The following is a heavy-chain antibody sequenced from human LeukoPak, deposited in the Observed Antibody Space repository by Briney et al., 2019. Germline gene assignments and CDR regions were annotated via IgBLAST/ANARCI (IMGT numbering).Heavy chain of an antibody. CDR1: GGSINSGNYY. CDR2: MYTSGST. CDR3: ARYLGYCSGGSCLQWAFDI. D-gene: IGHD2-15*01. J-gene: IGHJ3*02. V-gene: IGHV4-61*02. Sequence: SETLSLTCTVSGGSINSGNYYWSWIRQPAGKGPEWIGRMYTSGSTNYNPSLKSRVSISVDTSKNQFSLKLTSVTAADTAVYYCARYLGYCSGGSCLQWAFDIWGQGTMVTVSS.